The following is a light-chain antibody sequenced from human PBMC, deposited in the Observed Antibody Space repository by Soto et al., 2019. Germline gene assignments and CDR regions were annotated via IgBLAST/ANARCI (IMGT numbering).Light chain of an antibody. Sequence: QSVLTQPASVSGSPGQSITISCTGASSDVDGYNYVSWFQQYPGKAPKLMIYDVSNRPSGVSDRFSGSKSGNTASLTIFGLQAEDEADYYCSSYATSILEVFGTGTKVTVL. CDR3: SSYATSILEV. V-gene: IGLV2-14*03. CDR1: SSDVDGYNY. CDR2: DVS. J-gene: IGLJ1*01.